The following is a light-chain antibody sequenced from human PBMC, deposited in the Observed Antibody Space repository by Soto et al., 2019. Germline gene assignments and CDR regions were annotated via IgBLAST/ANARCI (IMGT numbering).Light chain of an antibody. J-gene: IGKJ1*01. Sequence: PGERATLSCRASQTVSSAYLAWFQQKPGQAPRLLIYGASSRATGIPDRFSGAGSGTDFTLTISRLEPEDFAVYYCQQYGSSGTFGQGTKVDIK. V-gene: IGKV3-20*01. CDR1: QTVSSAY. CDR3: QQYGSSGT. CDR2: GAS.